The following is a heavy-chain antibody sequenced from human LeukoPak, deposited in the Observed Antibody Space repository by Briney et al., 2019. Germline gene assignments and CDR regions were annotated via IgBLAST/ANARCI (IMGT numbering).Heavy chain of an antibody. Sequence: SETLSLTCTVSGDSISNYYWSWIRQTPGKGLEWIGYIYYSGSTYYNPSLKSRVTISIATSRNQFSPKLRSVTAADTAVYYCARALTSTDFDYWGQGTLVSVSS. CDR2: IYYSGST. CDR3: ARALTSTDFDY. J-gene: IGHJ4*02. CDR1: GDSISNYY. D-gene: IGHD2-2*01. V-gene: IGHV4-59*01.